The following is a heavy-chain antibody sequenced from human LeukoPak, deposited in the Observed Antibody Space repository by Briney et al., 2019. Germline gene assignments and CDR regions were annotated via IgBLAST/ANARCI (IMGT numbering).Heavy chain of an antibody. CDR2: ISGSGGST. Sequence: PGGSLRLSCAASGFTFSSYAMSWVRQAPGKGLEWVSAISGSGGSTYYADTVKGRFTISRDNSKNALYLQMNSLRAEDTAVYYCASGDYGNWFDPWGQGTLVTVSS. CDR1: GFTFSSYA. D-gene: IGHD4/OR15-4a*01. J-gene: IGHJ5*02. V-gene: IGHV3-23*01. CDR3: ASGDYGNWFDP.